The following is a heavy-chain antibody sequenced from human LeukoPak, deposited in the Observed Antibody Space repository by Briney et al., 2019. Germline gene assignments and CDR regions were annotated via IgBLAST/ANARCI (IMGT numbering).Heavy chain of an antibody. CDR1: GYTFTGYY. CDR3: ARDAVTTYWFDP. J-gene: IGHJ5*02. CDR2: INPNSGGT. V-gene: IGHV1-2*02. D-gene: IGHD4-11*01. Sequence: ASVKVSCKASGYTFTGYYMHWVRQAPGQGFEWMGWINPNSGGTNYAQKFQGRVTMTRDTSISTAYMELSRLRSDDTAVYYCARDAVTTYWFDPWGQGTLVTVSS.